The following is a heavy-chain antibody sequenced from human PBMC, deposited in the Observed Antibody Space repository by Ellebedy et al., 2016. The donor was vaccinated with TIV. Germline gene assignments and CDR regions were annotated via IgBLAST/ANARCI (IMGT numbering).Heavy chain of an antibody. J-gene: IGHJ6*02. D-gene: IGHD4-17*01. V-gene: IGHV3-7*05. CDR1: GYSFSSYW. CDR3: ARGLGTVTTRSYYYYYGMDV. Sequence: GESLKISCKGSGYSFSSYWITWVRQMPGKGMEWVGNIKQDGREKYYVESVKGRFTISRDNAKNSLYLQMNSLRAEDTAVYYCARGLGTVTTRSYYYYYGMDVWGQGPTVTVSS. CDR2: IKQDGREK.